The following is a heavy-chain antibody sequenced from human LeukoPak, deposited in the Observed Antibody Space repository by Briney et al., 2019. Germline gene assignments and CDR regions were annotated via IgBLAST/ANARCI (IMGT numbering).Heavy chain of an antibody. D-gene: IGHD2-2*01. CDR1: GFTFSSYA. CDR3: TTDCRPAYSCFWYNWFDP. J-gene: IGHJ5*02. Sequence: RPGGSLRLSCAASGFTFSSYAMHWVRQAPGKGLEWVAVISYDGSNKYYADSVKGRFTISRDNSKNTLYLQMNSLNIEDTAVYYCTTDCRPAYSCFWYNWFDPWGQGTLVTVSS. V-gene: IGHV3-30-3*01. CDR2: ISYDGSNK.